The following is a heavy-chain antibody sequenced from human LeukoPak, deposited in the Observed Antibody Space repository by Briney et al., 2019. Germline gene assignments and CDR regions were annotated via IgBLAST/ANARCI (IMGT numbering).Heavy chain of an antibody. Sequence: PGGSLRLSCAVSGITLSNYGMSWVRQAPGKGLEWVAGISDSGGRTNYADSVKGRSTISRDNSKNTLYLQMNSLRAEDTAVYFCAKRGVVIRVILVGFHKEAYYFDSWGQGALVTVSP. D-gene: IGHD3-22*01. V-gene: IGHV3-23*01. CDR3: AKRGVVIRVILVGFHKEAYYFDS. CDR2: ISDSGGRT. CDR1: GITLSNYG. J-gene: IGHJ4*02.